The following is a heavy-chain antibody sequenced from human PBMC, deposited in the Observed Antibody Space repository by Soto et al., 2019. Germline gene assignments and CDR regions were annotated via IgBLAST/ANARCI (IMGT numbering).Heavy chain of an antibody. CDR2: VYYTGST. J-gene: IGHJ4*02. CDR1: GGSISGSY. CDR3: ARSVAVPGAHIDY. D-gene: IGHD6-19*01. V-gene: IGHV4-59*01. Sequence: SETLSLTCSASGGSISGSYWSWIRQSPGKGLEWLGYVYYTGSTNYSPSRRSRVSISVDTSKNEFSLRLSPVTAADTAVYFCARSVAVPGAHIDYWGQGTQVTVSS.